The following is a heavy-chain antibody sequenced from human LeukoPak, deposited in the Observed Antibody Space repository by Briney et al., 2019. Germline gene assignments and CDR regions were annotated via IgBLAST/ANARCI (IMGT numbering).Heavy chain of an antibody. Sequence: ASVKVSCKASGYTLTSYDVSWVRQASGQGLEWVGWMNPNSGNTGYAQNFQGRVTMTRDTSISTAYMELTSLRSEDTAIYYCARGITSDYWGQGILITVSS. V-gene: IGHV1-8*01. CDR1: GYTLTSYD. CDR3: ARGITSDY. J-gene: IGHJ4*02. CDR2: MNPNSGNT.